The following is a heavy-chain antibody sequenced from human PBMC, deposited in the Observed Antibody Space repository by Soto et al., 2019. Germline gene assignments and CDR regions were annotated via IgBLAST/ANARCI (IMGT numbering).Heavy chain of an antibody. V-gene: IGHV3-21*01. Sequence: FLRLSCAASGFTFSSYSMNWVRQAPGKGLEWVSSISSSSSYIYYADSVKGRFTISRDNAKNSLYLQMNSLRAEDTAVYYCARGKHRIAAAGTVNYYGMDVWGQGTTVTVSS. CDR1: GFTFSSYS. D-gene: IGHD6-13*01. CDR2: ISSSSSYI. J-gene: IGHJ6*02. CDR3: ARGKHRIAAAGTVNYYGMDV.